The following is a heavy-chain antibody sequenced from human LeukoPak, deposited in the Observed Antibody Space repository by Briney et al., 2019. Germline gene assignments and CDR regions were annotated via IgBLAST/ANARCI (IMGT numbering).Heavy chain of an antibody. CDR2: TSYDGSNK. D-gene: IGHD2-8*01. Sequence: GGSLRLSCAASGFTFSSYAMHWVRQAPGKGLEWVAVTSYDGSNKYYADSVKGRFTISRDNSKNTLYLQMNSLRAEDTAVYYCAREPHTGTIDYWGQGTLVTVSS. CDR3: AREPHTGTIDY. CDR1: GFTFSSYA. J-gene: IGHJ4*02. V-gene: IGHV3-30-3*01.